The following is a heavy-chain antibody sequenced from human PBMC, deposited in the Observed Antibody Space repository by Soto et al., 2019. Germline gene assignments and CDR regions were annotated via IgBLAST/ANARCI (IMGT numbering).Heavy chain of an antibody. J-gene: IGHJ5*02. CDR2: IYSCGST. CDR1: GFTVSSNY. V-gene: IGHV3-53*04. Sequence: EVQLVESGGGLVQPGGSLRLSCAASGFTVSSNYMSWVRQAPGKGLEWVSVIYSCGSTYYADSVKGRFTISRHNSKNTLYLQMNSLRAEDTAVYYCARGSSWYLSGFDPWGQGTLVTVSS. CDR3: ARGSSWYLSGFDP. D-gene: IGHD6-13*01.